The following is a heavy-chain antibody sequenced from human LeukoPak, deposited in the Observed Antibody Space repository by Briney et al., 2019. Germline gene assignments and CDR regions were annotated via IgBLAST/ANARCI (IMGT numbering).Heavy chain of an antibody. Sequence: ASVTVSCKASGYSFTSYGISWVRQAPGQGLEWMGWISTYNGNTNYAQKLQGRVTMTTDTSTSTAYMELRSLRSDDTAMYYCAVGYCSSPSFCGWGQGTLVTVSS. J-gene: IGHJ4*02. CDR2: ISTYNGNT. V-gene: IGHV1-18*01. CDR3: AVGYCSSPSFCG. CDR1: GYSFTSYG. D-gene: IGHD2-2*01.